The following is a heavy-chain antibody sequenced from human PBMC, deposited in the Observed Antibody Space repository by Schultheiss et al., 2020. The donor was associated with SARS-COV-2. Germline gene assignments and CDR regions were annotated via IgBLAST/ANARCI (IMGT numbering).Heavy chain of an antibody. CDR1: GFTYSTYT. V-gene: IGHV3-33*08. D-gene: IGHD6-13*01. CDR3: ARAPRGSWYSFDS. CDR2: IWNDGNNK. Sequence: GGSLRLSCAASGFTYSTYTMNWVRQAPGKGLEWVALIWNDGNNKFYTDSVKGRFTISRDNSKNTLYLQMNSLRAEDTAVYYCARAPRGSWYSFDSWGQGTLVTVSS. J-gene: IGHJ4*02.